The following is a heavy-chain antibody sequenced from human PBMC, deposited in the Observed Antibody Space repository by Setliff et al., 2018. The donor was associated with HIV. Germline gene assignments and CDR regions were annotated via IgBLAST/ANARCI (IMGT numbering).Heavy chain of an antibody. CDR2: IYISGST. Sequence: SETLSLTCTVSGGSISTSYWNWIRQPPGKGLEWIAYIYISGSTNYNPSLKSRVTISLDTSKNQFSLKLSSVTAADTAVYYCASTSSLGSSFDYWGQGTLVTVSS. V-gene: IGHV4-4*09. CDR1: GGSISTSY. D-gene: IGHD6-6*01. CDR3: ASTSSLGSSFDY. J-gene: IGHJ4*02.